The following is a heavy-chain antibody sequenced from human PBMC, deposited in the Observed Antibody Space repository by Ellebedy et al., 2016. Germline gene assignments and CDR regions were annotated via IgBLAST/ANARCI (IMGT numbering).Heavy chain of an antibody. CDR1: GYTFTGYY. D-gene: IGHD2-2*01. CDR3: ARGFGSTSCYHG. Sequence: ASVKVSXXASGYTFTGYYMHWVRQAPGQGLEWMGWINPNSGGTNYAQKFQGRVTMTRDTSISTAYMELSRLRSDDTAVYYCARGFGSTSCYHGWGQGTLVTVSS. V-gene: IGHV1-2*02. J-gene: IGHJ4*02. CDR2: INPNSGGT.